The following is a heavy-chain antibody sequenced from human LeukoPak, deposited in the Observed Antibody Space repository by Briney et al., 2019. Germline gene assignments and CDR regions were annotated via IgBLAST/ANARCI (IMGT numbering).Heavy chain of an antibody. Sequence: PGGSLRLSCTVSGFPVSINSMSWVRQAPGKGLEWVSFIYSGGDTHYSDSVKGRFTISRDNSKNTLYLQMNSLRPEDTAIYYCSRRAGEYSHPYDYWGQGTLVTVSS. J-gene: IGHJ4*02. CDR2: IYSGGDT. CDR3: SRRAGEYSHPYDY. CDR1: GFPVSINS. D-gene: IGHD2-15*01. V-gene: IGHV3-53*01.